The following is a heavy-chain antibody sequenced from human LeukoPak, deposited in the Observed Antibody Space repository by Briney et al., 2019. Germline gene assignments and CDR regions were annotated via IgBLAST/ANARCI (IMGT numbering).Heavy chain of an antibody. CDR2: ISGSGGST. Sequence: TGGSLRLSCAASGFMFSSNWMSWVRQAPGKGLEWVSAISGSGGSTYYADSVKGRFTISRDNSKNTLYLQMNSLRAEDTAVYYCAKDSAAAGSPTYYYYGMDVWGQGTTVTVSS. D-gene: IGHD6-13*01. CDR3: AKDSAAAGSPTYYYYGMDV. J-gene: IGHJ6*02. V-gene: IGHV3-23*01. CDR1: GFMFSSNW.